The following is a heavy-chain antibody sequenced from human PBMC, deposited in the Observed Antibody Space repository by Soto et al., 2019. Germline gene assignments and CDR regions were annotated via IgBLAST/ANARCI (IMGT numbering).Heavy chain of an antibody. J-gene: IGHJ3*02. CDR3: AGYFTGYYLDAFDI. Sequence: QVQLQESGPGLVKPSQTLSLTCTVSGGSISSGGYYWSWIRQHPGKGLEWIGYVYYSGSTYYNPSLKSRVTIAVETSKNQCSLKLSSVTAADTAVYYCAGYFTGYYLDAFDIWGQGTMVTVSS. V-gene: IGHV4-31*03. D-gene: IGHD3-9*01. CDR2: VYYSGST. CDR1: GGSISSGGYY.